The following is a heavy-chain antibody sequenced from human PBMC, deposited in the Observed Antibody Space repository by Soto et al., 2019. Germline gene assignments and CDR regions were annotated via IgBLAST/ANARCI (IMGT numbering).Heavy chain of an antibody. J-gene: IGHJ6*02. D-gene: IGHD2-21*01. CDR3: ARDPRDSPGAYYYNYYGLDV. CDR1: GFVFSSYG. Sequence: PGGSLRLSCATSGFVFSSYGMQWVRQAPGKGLEWVAAIWHDGSEKYYADLVKGRFTISGDNSKSTLYLQMNSLRAEDTAVYYCARDPRDSPGAYYYNYYGLDVWGQGTTVTVSS. CDR2: IWHDGSEK. V-gene: IGHV3-33*01.